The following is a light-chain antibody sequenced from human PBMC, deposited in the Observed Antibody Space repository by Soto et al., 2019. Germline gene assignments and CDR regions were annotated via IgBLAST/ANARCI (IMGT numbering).Light chain of an antibody. V-gene: IGKV3-20*01. J-gene: IGKJ1*01. CDR3: QRYGSSPPWT. Sequence: ELVLTQSPGTLSLSPGERATLSCRASQSVSSSYLAGYQQKPGQAPRLLIYGASSRATGIPDRFSGSGSGTDVTLTISRLEPEDFAVYYCQRYGSSPPWTFGQGPKGEIK. CDR2: GAS. CDR1: QSVSSSY.